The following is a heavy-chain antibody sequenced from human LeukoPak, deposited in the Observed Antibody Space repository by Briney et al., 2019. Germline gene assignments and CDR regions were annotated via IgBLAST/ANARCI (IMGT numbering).Heavy chain of an antibody. CDR1: GFTFSSFI. V-gene: IGHV3-21*01. CDR3: ARGHYDTSGYSSYFDY. Sequence: GGSLRLSCAASGFTFSSFIMNWVRQAPGKGLEWVSSISGSSDYIYYADSVKGRFTISRDNAKNSLYLQMNSLRAEDTAVYYCARGHYDTSGYSSYFDYWGQETLVTVSS. CDR2: ISGSSDYI. J-gene: IGHJ4*02. D-gene: IGHD3-22*01.